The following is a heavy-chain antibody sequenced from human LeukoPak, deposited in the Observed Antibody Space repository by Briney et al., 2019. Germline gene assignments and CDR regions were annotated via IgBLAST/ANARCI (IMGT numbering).Heavy chain of an antibody. D-gene: IGHD3-16*01. J-gene: IGHJ4*02. Sequence: PGGSLRLSCAASGFTFSSYAMHWVRQAPGKGLEWVAVISYDGSNKYYADSVKGRFTISRDNSKNTLYLQMNSLRAEDTAVYYCEAGGFDYWGQGTLVTVSS. CDR2: ISYDGSNK. V-gene: IGHV3-30-3*01. CDR3: EAGGFDY. CDR1: GFTFSSYA.